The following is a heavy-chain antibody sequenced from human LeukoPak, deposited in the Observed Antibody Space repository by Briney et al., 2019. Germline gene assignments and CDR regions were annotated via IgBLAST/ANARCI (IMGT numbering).Heavy chain of an antibody. Sequence: SVKVSCKASGGTFSSYAINWVRQAPGQGLEWMGRIIPILGVANYAQKFLGRVTMTTDTSTSTAYMELRSLRSDDTAVYYCASHTSPEEAALTFDYWGQGTLVTVSS. V-gene: IGHV1-69*04. CDR2: IIPILGVA. CDR3: ASHTSPEEAALTFDY. J-gene: IGHJ4*02. D-gene: IGHD4/OR15-4a*01. CDR1: GGTFSSYA.